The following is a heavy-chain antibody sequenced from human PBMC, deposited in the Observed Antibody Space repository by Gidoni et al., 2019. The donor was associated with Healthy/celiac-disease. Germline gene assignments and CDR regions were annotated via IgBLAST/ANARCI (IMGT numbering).Heavy chain of an antibody. CDR2: IYWDDDK. V-gene: IGHV2-5*02. CDR1: GFSLSTSGVG. CDR3: AHRPPLKLRYFDWLFHNWFDP. Sequence: QITLKESGPTLVKPTQTLTLTCTFSGFSLSTSGVGVGWIRQPPGKALEWLALIYWDDDKRYSPSLKSRLTITKDTSKNQVVLTMTNMDPVDTATYYCAHRPPLKLRYFDWLFHNWFDPWGQGTLVTVSS. J-gene: IGHJ5*02. D-gene: IGHD3-9*01.